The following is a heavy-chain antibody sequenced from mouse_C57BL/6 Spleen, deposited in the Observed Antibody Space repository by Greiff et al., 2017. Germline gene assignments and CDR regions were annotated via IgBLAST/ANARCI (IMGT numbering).Heavy chain of an antibody. J-gene: IGHJ2*01. CDR1: GYAFSSSW. Sequence: QVQLKQCGPELVKPGASVKISCKASGYAFSSSWMNWVKQRPGKGLEWIGRIDPGDGDNNYNGKFKGKATLTADKSSSTAYMQLSSLTSEDSAVYFCARPYDYDWANFDYWGQGTTLTVSS. CDR2: IDPGDGDN. D-gene: IGHD2-4*01. V-gene: IGHV1-82*01. CDR3: ARPYDYDWANFDY.